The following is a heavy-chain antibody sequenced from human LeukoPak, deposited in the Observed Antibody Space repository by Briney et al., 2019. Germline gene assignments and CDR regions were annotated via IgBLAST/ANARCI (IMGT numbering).Heavy chain of an antibody. CDR1: GGSISSSSYY. CDR3: ARHPKKNGIVGATIYD. CDR2: IYFSGTT. J-gene: IGHJ4*02. Sequence: PSETLSLTCIVSGGSISSSSYYWGWLRQPPGKGLEWIGSIYFSGTTYYCPSLKSRVTISVDTSKNHFSLKLSSVTAADTAVYYCARHPKKNGIVGATIYDWGQGTLVTVSA. D-gene: IGHD1-26*01. V-gene: IGHV4-39*01.